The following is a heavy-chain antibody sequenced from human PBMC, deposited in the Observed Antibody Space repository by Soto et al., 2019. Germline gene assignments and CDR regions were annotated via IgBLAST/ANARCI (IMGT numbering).Heavy chain of an antibody. Sequence: SETLSLTCTVSGGSISSYYWSWIRQPPGKGLEWIGYIYYSGSTNYNPSLKSRVTISVDTSKNQFSLKLSPVTAADTAVYYCARRYGASFDYWGQGTLVTLSS. J-gene: IGHJ4*02. CDR1: GGSISSYY. CDR2: IYYSGST. D-gene: IGHD4-17*01. CDR3: ARRYGASFDY. V-gene: IGHV4-59*01.